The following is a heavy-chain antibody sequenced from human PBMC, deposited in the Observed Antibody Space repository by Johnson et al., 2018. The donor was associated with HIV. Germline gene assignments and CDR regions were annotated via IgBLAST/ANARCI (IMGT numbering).Heavy chain of an antibody. J-gene: IGHJ3*02. D-gene: IGHD5-18*01. CDR3: AKDLRSYGNDAFDI. CDR1: GFTFSRYW. V-gene: IGHV3-9*01. Sequence: VQLVESGGGLVQPGGSLRLSCAASGFTFSRYWMSWVRQAPGEGLEWVSGISWNSGSIGYADSVKGRFTISRDNAKNSLYLQMNSLRAEDTALYYCAKDLRSYGNDAFDIWGQGTMVTVSS. CDR2: ISWNSGSI.